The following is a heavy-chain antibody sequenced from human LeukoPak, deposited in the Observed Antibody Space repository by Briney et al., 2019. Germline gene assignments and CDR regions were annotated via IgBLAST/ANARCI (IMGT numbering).Heavy chain of an antibody. Sequence: PGRSLRLSCAASGFTFSSYGMHWVRQAPGKGLEWVAVIWYDGSNKYYADSVKGRFTISRDNSKNTLYLQMNSLRAEDTAVYYCAKDSRIAVAGGAADFDYWGQGTLVTVSS. V-gene: IGHV3-33*06. J-gene: IGHJ4*02. D-gene: IGHD6-19*01. CDR3: AKDSRIAVAGGAADFDY. CDR1: GFTFSSYG. CDR2: IWYDGSNK.